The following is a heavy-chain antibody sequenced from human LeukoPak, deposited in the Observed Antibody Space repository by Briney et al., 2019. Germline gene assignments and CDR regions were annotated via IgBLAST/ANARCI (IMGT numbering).Heavy chain of an antibody. Sequence: ASVKVSCKTSGYTFTNYYIHWVRQAPGQGLEWMGRIDPNTGGTKSAKNFQGRVTMTRDTSISTAYMALSGLRSEDTAVYYCAREGHCGGDCHLDYWGQGTLVTVSS. V-gene: IGHV1-2*06. CDR2: IDPNTGGT. CDR1: GYTFTNYY. J-gene: IGHJ4*02. CDR3: AREGHCGGDCHLDY. D-gene: IGHD2-21*02.